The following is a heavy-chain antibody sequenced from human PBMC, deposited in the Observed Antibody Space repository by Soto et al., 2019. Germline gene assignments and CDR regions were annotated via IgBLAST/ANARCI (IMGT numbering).Heavy chain of an antibody. V-gene: IGHV3-48*01. CDR3: ASNYGSGSYYNVLDYYYYYMDV. J-gene: IGHJ6*03. CDR2: ISSSSSTI. D-gene: IGHD3-10*01. Sequence: GGSLRLSCAASGFTFSSYSMNWVRQAPGKGLEWVSYISSSSSTIYYADSVKGRFTISRDNAKDSLYLQMNSLRAEDTAVYYCASNYGSGSYYNVLDYYYYYMDVWGKGTTVTVSS. CDR1: GFTFSSYS.